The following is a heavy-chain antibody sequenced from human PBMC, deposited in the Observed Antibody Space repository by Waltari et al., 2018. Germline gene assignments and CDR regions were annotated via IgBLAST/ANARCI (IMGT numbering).Heavy chain of an antibody. CDR3: ARDRGRGLYLDV. CDR2: VLSTGKT. V-gene: IGHV4-4*02. Sequence: QLQESGPGLVKPSATLSLSCAVSGASVSRSNWGRWVRQSPQRGLEWIGQVLSTGKTNYSPSFASRVTMSLDASNNQFSLKVTSATAADTAVYYCARDRGRGLYLDVWGPGTLVTVSP. CDR1: GASVSRSNW. J-gene: IGHJ4*02. D-gene: IGHD2-15*01.